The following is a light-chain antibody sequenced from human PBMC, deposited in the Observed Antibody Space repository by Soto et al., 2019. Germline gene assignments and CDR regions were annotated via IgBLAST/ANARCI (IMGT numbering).Light chain of an antibody. CDR2: DVS. Sequence: EIVMTQSPATLSVSPGERATLSCWASQSVSSNLAWYQQKPGQAPRLLIYDVSTRATGIPTRVSGSGSGTEFTLTISSLQSEDFAAYYCQQYNNWPLTFGGGTKVDIK. CDR3: QQYNNWPLT. V-gene: IGKV3D-15*01. J-gene: IGKJ4*01. CDR1: QSVSSN.